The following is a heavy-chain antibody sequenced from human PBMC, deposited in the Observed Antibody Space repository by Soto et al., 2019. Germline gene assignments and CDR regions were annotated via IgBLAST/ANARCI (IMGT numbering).Heavy chain of an antibody. CDR3: ARQGIVVVPAPVNWFDP. CDR2: IYYSGST. Sequence: PSETLSLTCTVSGGSISSYYWGWIRQPPGKGLEWIGSIYYSGSTYYNPSLKSRVTISVDTSKNQFSLKLSSVTAADTAVYYCARQGIVVVPAPVNWFDPWGQGTLVTVSS. CDR1: GGSISSYY. D-gene: IGHD2-2*01. J-gene: IGHJ5*02. V-gene: IGHV4-39*01.